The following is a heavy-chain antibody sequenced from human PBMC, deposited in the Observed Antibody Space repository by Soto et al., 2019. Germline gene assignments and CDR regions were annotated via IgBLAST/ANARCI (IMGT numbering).Heavy chain of an antibody. D-gene: IGHD6-19*01. CDR1: GYTFTGYY. Sequence: VQLVQSGAEVKKPGASVKVSCKASGYTFTGYYMHWVRQAPGQGPAWMGWINPNSGGTNYAQKFQGWVTMTSETSISTAYMELSRLRSDDTAVYYCATHSGVAGFDYWGQGTLVTVSS. CDR2: INPNSGGT. J-gene: IGHJ4*02. V-gene: IGHV1-2*04. CDR3: ATHSGVAGFDY.